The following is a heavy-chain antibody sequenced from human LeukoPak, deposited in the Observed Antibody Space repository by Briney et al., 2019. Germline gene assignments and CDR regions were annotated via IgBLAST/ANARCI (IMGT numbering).Heavy chain of an antibody. CDR3: ARASFQRWLQLGGD. V-gene: IGHV3-48*02. D-gene: IGHD5-24*01. CDR1: GFTFSTYS. Sequence: GGSLRLSCTASGFTFSTYSMNWVRQAPGKGLEWVSYISSSSSTIYYADSVKGQFTISRDNAKNSLYLQMNSLRDEDTAVYYCARASFQRWLQLGGDWGQGALVTVSS. CDR2: ISSSSSTI. J-gene: IGHJ4*02.